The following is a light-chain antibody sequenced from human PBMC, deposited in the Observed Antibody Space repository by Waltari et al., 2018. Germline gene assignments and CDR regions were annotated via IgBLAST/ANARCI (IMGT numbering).Light chain of an antibody. Sequence: DIQLTQSPSFLSASVGDRVTITCRASQGISSYLAWYQQKPGKAPELLIYSASTLQSGVPSRFSASGSGTEFTLTISSLQPEDFATYHCQQLIHYLWTFGQGTNVEI. V-gene: IGKV1-9*01. CDR1: QGISSY. CDR3: QQLIHYLWT. J-gene: IGKJ1*01. CDR2: SAS.